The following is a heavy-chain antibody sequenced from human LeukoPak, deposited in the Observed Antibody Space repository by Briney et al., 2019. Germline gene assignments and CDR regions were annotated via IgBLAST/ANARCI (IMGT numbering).Heavy chain of an antibody. J-gene: IGHJ6*03. CDR2: ISGSSSYI. CDR1: GFTFSSYS. V-gene: IGHV3-21*06. Sequence: PGGSLRLSCAASGFTFSSYSMNWVRQAPGKGLEWVSSISGSSSYIYYTDSVKGRFTISRDNAKNSLYLQMNSLRAEDTAVYYCARGGYDYGDYDYYYYYMDAWGKGTTVTVSS. D-gene: IGHD4-17*01. CDR3: ARGGYDYGDYDYYYYYMDA.